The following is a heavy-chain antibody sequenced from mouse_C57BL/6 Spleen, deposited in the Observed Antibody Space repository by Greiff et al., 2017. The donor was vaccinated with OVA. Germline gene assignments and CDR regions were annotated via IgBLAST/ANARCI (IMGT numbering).Heavy chain of an antibody. CDR2: FYPGSGSI. CDR1: GYTFTEYT. J-gene: IGHJ1*03. D-gene: IGHD1-1*01. V-gene: IGHV1-62-2*01. Sequence: QVQLQQSGAELVKPGASVKLSCKASGYTFTEYTIHWVKQRSGQGLEWIGWFYPGSGSIKYNEKFKDKATLTADKSSSTAYMELSRLTSEDSAVYFCARREDYYGSSHWYFDVWGTGTTVTVSS. CDR3: ARREDYYGSSHWYFDV.